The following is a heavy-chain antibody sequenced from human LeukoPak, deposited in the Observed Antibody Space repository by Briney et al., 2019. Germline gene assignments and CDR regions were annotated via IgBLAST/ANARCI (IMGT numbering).Heavy chain of an antibody. J-gene: IGHJ6*02. V-gene: IGHV4-59*01. CDR2: IYGSGST. CDR1: GGSISSYY. D-gene: IGHD3-10*01. CDR3: ARETVRGVIGGMDV. Sequence: SETLSLTCTVSGGSISSYYWSWIRQPPGKGLEWTGYIYGSGSTNYNPSLKSRVTISIDTSKNQFSLKVNSVTAADTAVYYCARETVRGVIGGMDVWGQGTTVTVS.